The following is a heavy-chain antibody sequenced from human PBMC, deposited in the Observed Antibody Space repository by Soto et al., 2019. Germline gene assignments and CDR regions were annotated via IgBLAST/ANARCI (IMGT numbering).Heavy chain of an antibody. CDR1: GGSISSYY. D-gene: IGHD3-22*01. CDR3: AGGSTYYYDSSGYYPPWYFDY. V-gene: IGHV4-59*01. J-gene: IGHJ4*02. CDR2: IYYSGST. Sequence: SETLSLTCTVSGGSISSYYWSWIRQPPGKGLEWIGYIYYSGSTNYNPSLKSRVIISVDTSKNQFSLKLSSVTAADTAVYYCAGGSTYYYDSSGYYPPWYFDYWGQGTLVTVSS.